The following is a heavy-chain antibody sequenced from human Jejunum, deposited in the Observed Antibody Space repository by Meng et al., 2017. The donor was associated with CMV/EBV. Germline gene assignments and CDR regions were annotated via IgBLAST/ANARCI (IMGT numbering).Heavy chain of an antibody. Sequence: TYGMNWVRQAPGKGLEWVAFIHFDENNKYYVDSVKGRFTISRDNSKNTLYLQMNSLRTEDTAVYYCAKDRGVAYYDSLTGYSYFDYWGQGTLVTVSS. CDR3: AKDRGVAYYDSLTGYSYFDY. J-gene: IGHJ4*02. CDR1: TYG. V-gene: IGHV3-30*02. CDR2: IHFDENNK. D-gene: IGHD3-9*01.